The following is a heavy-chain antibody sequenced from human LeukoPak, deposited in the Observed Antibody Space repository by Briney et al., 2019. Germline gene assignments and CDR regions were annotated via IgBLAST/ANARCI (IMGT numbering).Heavy chain of an antibody. CDR2: ISGSGGST. CDR3: AKGGDDFWSGYYRVDY. Sequence: GGSLRLSCAASGFTFSSYAMSWVRQAPGKGLEWVSAISGSGGSTYYADSVKGRFTISRDNSKNTLYLQMNSLRAEDTAVYYCAKGGDDFWSGYYRVDYWGQGTLVTVSA. J-gene: IGHJ4*02. V-gene: IGHV3-23*01. CDR1: GFTFSSYA. D-gene: IGHD3-3*01.